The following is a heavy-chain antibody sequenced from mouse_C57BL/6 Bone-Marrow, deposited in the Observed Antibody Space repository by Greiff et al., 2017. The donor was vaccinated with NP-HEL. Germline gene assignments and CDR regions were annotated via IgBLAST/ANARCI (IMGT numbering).Heavy chain of an antibody. J-gene: IGHJ4*01. CDR1: GYTFTSYG. CDR2: IYPRSGNT. Sequence: VKLVESGAELARPGASVKLSCKASGYTFTSYGISWVKQRTGQGLEWIGEIYPRSGNTYYNEKFKGKATLTADKSSSTAYMELRSLTSEDSAVYFCARSHYDAMDYWGQGTSVTVSS. V-gene: IGHV1-81*01. D-gene: IGHD1-1*02. CDR3: ARSHYDAMDY.